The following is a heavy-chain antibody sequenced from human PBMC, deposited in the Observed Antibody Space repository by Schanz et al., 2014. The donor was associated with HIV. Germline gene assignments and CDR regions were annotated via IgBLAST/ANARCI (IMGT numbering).Heavy chain of an antibody. Sequence: GQLVESGGDVVQPGRSLRLSCAATGFTFHDYAMHWVRQAPGKGLEWVSGITWTGKNVYYADFVKGRFTVSRDNAKNSLYLQMNSLRAEDTALYYCAKDRGVVSGMVTNYYYGMDVWGQGTTVTVSS. CDR3: AKDRGVVSGMVTNYYYGMDV. V-gene: IGHV3-9*01. J-gene: IGHJ6*02. CDR1: GFTFHDYA. CDR2: ITWTGKNV. D-gene: IGHD5-18*01.